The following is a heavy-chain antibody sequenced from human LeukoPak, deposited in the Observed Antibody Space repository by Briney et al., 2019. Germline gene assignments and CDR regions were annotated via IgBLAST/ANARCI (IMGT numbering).Heavy chain of an antibody. D-gene: IGHD2-2*01. CDR3: ARTVPAAFVYFDF. Sequence: PSETLSLTCAVSGVSISSGYWWSWIRQSPGKGLEWIGYISYSGSTNYNPSLKSRVTVSADTSKNQFSLKLSSVTAADTAVYYCARTVPAAFVYFDFWGQGALVTVSS. CDR1: GVSISSGYW. J-gene: IGHJ4*02. CDR2: ISYSGST. V-gene: IGHV4-61*01.